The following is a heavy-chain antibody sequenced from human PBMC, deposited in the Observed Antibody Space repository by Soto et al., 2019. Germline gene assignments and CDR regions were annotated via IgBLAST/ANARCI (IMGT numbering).Heavy chain of an antibody. J-gene: IGHJ5*02. CDR1: GASISSRNW. D-gene: IGHD2-15*01. CDR3: VKRSIVTLNWFDP. Sequence: PSETLSLTCGVSGASISSRNWWSWVRQSPAKGLEWIGEIYHTGTTNYNPSLKSRVTLSVDKSKNQFSLTLTSVTAADTAVYYCVKRSIVTLNWFDPWGQGTLVTVSS. V-gene: IGHV4-4*02. CDR2: IYHTGTT.